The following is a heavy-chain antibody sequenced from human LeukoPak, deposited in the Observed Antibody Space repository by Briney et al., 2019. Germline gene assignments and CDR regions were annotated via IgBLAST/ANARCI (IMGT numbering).Heavy chain of an antibody. J-gene: IGHJ3*02. CDR1: GGSISSSSYY. CDR3: ARGYDYDSSGYYDAFDI. Sequence: PSETLSLTCTVSGGSISSSSYYWGWVRQPPGKGLEWIGSIYYSGSTYYNPPLKSRVTISVDTSKNQFSLKLSSVTAADTAVYYCARGYDYDSSGYYDAFDIWGQGTMVTVSS. V-gene: IGHV4-39*07. CDR2: IYYSGST. D-gene: IGHD3-22*01.